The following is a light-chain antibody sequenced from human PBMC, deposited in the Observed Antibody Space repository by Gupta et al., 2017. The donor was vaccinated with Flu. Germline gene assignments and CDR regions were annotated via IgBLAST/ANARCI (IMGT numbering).Light chain of an antibody. Sequence: GDRVTIFCLARESVDDYLNWYRQKPGEAPHLLIYAASTLQSGVPSMFSGSGSGAVFPLTISSLQPEDVATYYCQQSYTIPPFGQGTKVEIK. CDR2: AAS. V-gene: IGKV1-39*01. CDR1: ESVDDY. J-gene: IGKJ2*01. CDR3: QQSYTIPP.